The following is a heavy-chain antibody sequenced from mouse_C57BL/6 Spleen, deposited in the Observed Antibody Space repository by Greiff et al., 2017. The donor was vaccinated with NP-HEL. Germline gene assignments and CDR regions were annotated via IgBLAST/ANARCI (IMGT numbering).Heavy chain of an antibody. D-gene: IGHD1-1*01. V-gene: IGHV5-17*01. CDR3: ASHYYGSSPYAMDY. Sequence: DVQLVESGGGLVKPGGSLKLSCAASGFTFSDYGMHWVRQAPEKGLEWVAYISSGSSTIYYADTVKGRFTISRDNAKNTLFLQMTSLRSEDTAMYYCASHYYGSSPYAMDYWGQGTSVTVSS. CDR1: GFTFSDYG. J-gene: IGHJ4*01. CDR2: ISSGSSTI.